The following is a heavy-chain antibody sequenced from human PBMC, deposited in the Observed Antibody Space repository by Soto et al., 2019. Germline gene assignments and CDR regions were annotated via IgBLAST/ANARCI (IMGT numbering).Heavy chain of an antibody. Sequence: PGGSLRLSCAASGFTVSSNYMSWVRQAPGKGLEWVSVIYSGGSTYYADSVKGRFTISRDNSKNTLYLQMNSLRAEDTAVYYCARMSDFWSGYPTYFDYWGQGTLVTVSS. V-gene: IGHV3-66*01. D-gene: IGHD3-3*01. J-gene: IGHJ4*02. CDR1: GFTVSSNY. CDR2: IYSGGST. CDR3: ARMSDFWSGYPTYFDY.